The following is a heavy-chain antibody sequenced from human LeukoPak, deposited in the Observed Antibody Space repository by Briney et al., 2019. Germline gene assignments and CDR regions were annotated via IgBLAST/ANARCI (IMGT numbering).Heavy chain of an antibody. CDR1: RYTFTSYY. CDR3: ARVGLGATLYYGMDV. Sequence: ASVKVSCKASRYTFTSYYMHWVRQAPGQGLEWMGIINPSGGSTSYAQKFQGRVTMTRDTSTSTVYMELSSLRSEDTAVYYCARVGLGATLYYGMDVWGQGTTVTVSS. CDR2: INPSGGST. V-gene: IGHV1-46*01. J-gene: IGHJ6*02. D-gene: IGHD1-26*01.